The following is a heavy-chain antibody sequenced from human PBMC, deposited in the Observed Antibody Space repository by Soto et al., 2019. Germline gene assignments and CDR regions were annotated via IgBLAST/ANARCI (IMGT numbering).Heavy chain of an antibody. CDR2: AYHSGST. D-gene: IGHD7-27*01. CDR1: GDSIRGGGHY. J-gene: IGHJ4*03. CDR3: ARDTGLAPTVWGY. Sequence: QVQLQESGPGLVKPSQTLSLTCSVSGDSIRGGGHYWNWIRQFPGKGLEWIGYAYHSGSTHYNPSLRGRSTISIDTSKNQFSLRLISVTAADTALYYCARDTGLAPTVWGYWGHGTQVTVSS. V-gene: IGHV4-31*03.